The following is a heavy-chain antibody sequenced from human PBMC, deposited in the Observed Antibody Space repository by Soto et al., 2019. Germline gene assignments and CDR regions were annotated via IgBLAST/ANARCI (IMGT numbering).Heavy chain of an antibody. CDR3: VREGGYGVLHF. D-gene: IGHD5-18*01. CDR2: TYYRSKWYN. J-gene: IGHJ4*02. CDR1: GDSVSSNSAA. V-gene: IGHV6-1*01. Sequence: PSQTLSLTCAISGDSVSSNSAAWNWIRQSPLRGLEWLGRTYYRSKWYNDYAVSVKSRITIDPDTSKNQFSLQLNSVTPEDTAVYYCVREGGYGVLHFWGQGTLVTVSS.